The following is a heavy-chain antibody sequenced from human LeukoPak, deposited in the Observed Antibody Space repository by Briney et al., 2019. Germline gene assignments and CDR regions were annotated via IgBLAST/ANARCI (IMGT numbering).Heavy chain of an antibody. Sequence: GGSLRLSCAASGFTFNTYTMNWVRQAPGKGLEWVSSISSGTSYLYYAYSVRGRFTISRDNAKNSLYLQMNSLRAEDTAVYYCARDPTSSWETAFDIWGEGTMVTVSS. CDR1: GFTFNTYT. CDR2: ISSGTSYL. J-gene: IGHJ3*02. CDR3: ARDPTSSWETAFDI. V-gene: IGHV3-21*01. D-gene: IGHD1-26*01.